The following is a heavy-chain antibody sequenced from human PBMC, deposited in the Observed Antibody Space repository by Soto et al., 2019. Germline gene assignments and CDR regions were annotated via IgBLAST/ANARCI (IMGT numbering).Heavy chain of an antibody. D-gene: IGHD1-7*01. J-gene: IGHJ4*02. Sequence: GGSLRLSCAASGFSFSTYGMHWVRQAPGKGLEWVAFISNDGSNKYYADSVKGRFTISRDNSKNTLYLQMNSLRAEDTAVYYCAIGRRNYRAFDYWGQGTLVTVSS. V-gene: IGHV3-30*03. CDR2: ISNDGSNK. CDR1: GFSFSTYG. CDR3: AIGRRNYRAFDY.